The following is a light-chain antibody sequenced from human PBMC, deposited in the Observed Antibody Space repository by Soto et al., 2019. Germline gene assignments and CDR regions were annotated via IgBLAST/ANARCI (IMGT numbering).Light chain of an antibody. CDR3: SSYTYNSTPL. V-gene: IGLV2-14*03. CDR1: STDVGGHKY. J-gene: IGLJ2*01. CDR2: DVS. Sequence: QSALTQPASASGSPGQSITISCTVASTDVGGHKYVSWYQQHPGKAPKLIIYDVSSRTSGVSSRLSGSKSGNTASLTISGLQAEDEAYYFCSSYTYNSTPLFGGGTKLTVL.